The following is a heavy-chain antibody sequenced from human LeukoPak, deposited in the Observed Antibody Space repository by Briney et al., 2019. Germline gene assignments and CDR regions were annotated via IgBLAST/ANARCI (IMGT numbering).Heavy chain of an antibody. CDR3: AKDQDYYGSGSYIY. V-gene: IGHV3-23*01. D-gene: IGHD3-10*01. Sequence: GGSLRLSCAASGFTFSSYAMNWVRQAPGKGLAWVSGINNSGGSTYYADSVKGRFTISRDNSKNTLYLQMNSLRAEDTAVYYCAKDQDYYGSGSYIYWGQGTLVTVSS. CDR2: INNSGGST. CDR1: GFTFSSYA. J-gene: IGHJ4*02.